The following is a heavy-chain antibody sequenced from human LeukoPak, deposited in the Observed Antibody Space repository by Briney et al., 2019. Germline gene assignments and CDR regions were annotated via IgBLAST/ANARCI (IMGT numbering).Heavy chain of an antibody. CDR2: ISYDGSNK. Sequence: GGSLRLSCAASGFTFSSYGMHWVRQAPGKGLEWVAVISYDGSNKYYADSVKGRFTISRDNSKNTLYLQMNSLRAEDTAVYYCARMQHRELLPDYFDYWGQGTLVTVSS. D-gene: IGHD1-26*01. J-gene: IGHJ4*02. CDR1: GFTFSSYG. V-gene: IGHV3-30*03. CDR3: ARMQHRELLPDYFDY.